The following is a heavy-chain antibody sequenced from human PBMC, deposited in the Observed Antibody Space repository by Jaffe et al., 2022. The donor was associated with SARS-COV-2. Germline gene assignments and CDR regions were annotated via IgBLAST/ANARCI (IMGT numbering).Heavy chain of an antibody. CDR2: ISGSNSYA. CDR1: GFTFSDFY. D-gene: IGHD2-15*01. V-gene: IGHV3-11*06. CDR3: ARDRGGYHDS. Sequence: QVQLVESGGGLVKPGGSLRLSCAASGFTFSDFYMSWIRQAPGKGLEWVSYISGSNSYANYADSVQGRFTISRDNAKNSLYLQMNSLRADDTAVYYCARDRGGYHDSWGQGTLVTVSS. J-gene: IGHJ4*02.